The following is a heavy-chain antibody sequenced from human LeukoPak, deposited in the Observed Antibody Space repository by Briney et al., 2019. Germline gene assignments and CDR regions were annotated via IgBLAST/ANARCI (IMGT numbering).Heavy chain of an antibody. CDR1: GDSVSRHDLT. Sequence: SQTLSLSCAISGDSVSRHDLTWDWVRQSPSRGLEWLGRTFYRSKWYNDYAVSVKSRITVSPDTSKNQFSLHLNSVTPEDTAVYYCVRSYDWVFDYWGQGTRVTVSS. D-gene: IGHD1-1*01. CDR3: VRSYDWVFDY. V-gene: IGHV6-1*01. CDR2: TFYRSKWYN. J-gene: IGHJ4*02.